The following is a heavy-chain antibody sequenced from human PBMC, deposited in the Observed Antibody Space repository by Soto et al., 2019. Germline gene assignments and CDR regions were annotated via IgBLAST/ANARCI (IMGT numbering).Heavy chain of an antibody. CDR2: IRHSGST. CDR1: GGSFY. V-gene: IGHV4-34*01. Sequence: QVQLQQWGAGLLKPSETLSLNCAVYGGSFYWTWIRQPPGKGLEWIGEIRHSGSTNYNPSLKSGVSISIDRSKCKVSLTVYSVTAADTAVYYCARGGGNYDYAVDVWGQGTTVTVSS. CDR3: ARGGGNYDYAVDV. J-gene: IGHJ6*02.